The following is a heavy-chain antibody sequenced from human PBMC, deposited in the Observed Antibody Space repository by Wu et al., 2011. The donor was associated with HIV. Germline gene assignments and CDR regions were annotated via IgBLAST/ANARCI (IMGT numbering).Heavy chain of an antibody. Sequence: PGASVKVSCKASGYTFNTYAISWVRQAPGQGLEWMGWISPYDGDTKYPQKLQGRVTMTTDTSTSTAYMELRSLRSDDTAVYYCARDDSSGWPEGFDYWGQGTLVTVFS. D-gene: IGHD6-19*01. CDR1: GYTFNTYA. CDR3: ARDDSSGWPEGFDY. V-gene: IGHV1-18*01. J-gene: IGHJ4*02. CDR2: ISPYDGDT.